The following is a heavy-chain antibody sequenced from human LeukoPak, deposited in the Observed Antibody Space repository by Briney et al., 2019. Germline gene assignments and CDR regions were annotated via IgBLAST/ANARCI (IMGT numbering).Heavy chain of an antibody. D-gene: IGHD1-7*01. CDR3: ATRYNWNYGWFDP. J-gene: IGHJ5*02. Sequence: ASVKVSCKVSGYTLTELSIHWGRQAPGKGLEWMGGFDPEDGETIYAQKFQGRVTMTEDTSTDTAYMELSSLRSEDTAVYYCATRYNWNYGWFDPWGQGTLVTVSS. V-gene: IGHV1-24*01. CDR1: GYTLTELS. CDR2: FDPEDGET.